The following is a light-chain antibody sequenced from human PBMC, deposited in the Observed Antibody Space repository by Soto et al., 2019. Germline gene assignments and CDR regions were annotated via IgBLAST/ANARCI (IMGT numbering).Light chain of an antibody. CDR1: QSVSSSY. CDR2: GAS. V-gene: IGKV3-20*01. Sequence: EIVLTQSPGTLSLSPGERATLSCRASQSVSSSYLAWYQQKPGQAPRLLIYGASNRATGIPDRFSGSGSGTDFTLTISRLEPEDFVVYFCQQYGRSPFTFGPGTKVDIK. J-gene: IGKJ3*01. CDR3: QQYGRSPFT.